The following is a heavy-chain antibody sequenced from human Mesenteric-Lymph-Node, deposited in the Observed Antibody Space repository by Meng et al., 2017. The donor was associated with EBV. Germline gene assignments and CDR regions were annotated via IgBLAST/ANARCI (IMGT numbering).Heavy chain of an antibody. D-gene: IGHD3-10*01. Sequence: QVQVQEAGPGLVKPSGTMSLPCAVSGGSISSSNWWSGVRQPPGKGLEWIGDSGRSNYNPSLKSRVTISVDTSKNQFSLKLSSVTAADTAVYYCARRLHYYGCLGSWSQGTLVTVSS. CDR3: ARRLHYYGCLGS. J-gene: IGHJ4*02. CDR1: GGSISSSNW. CDR2: SGRS. V-gene: IGHV4-4*02.